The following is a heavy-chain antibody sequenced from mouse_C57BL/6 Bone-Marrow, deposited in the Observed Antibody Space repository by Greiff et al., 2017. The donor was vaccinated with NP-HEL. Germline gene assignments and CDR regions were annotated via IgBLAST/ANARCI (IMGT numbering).Heavy chain of an antibody. V-gene: IGHV5-4*03. CDR1: GFTFSSYA. CDR3: ARGGLAHFDV. J-gene: IGHJ1*03. CDR2: ISDGGSYT. Sequence: EVKLMESGGGLVKPGGSLKLSCAASGFTFSSYAMSWVRQTPEKRLEWVATISDGGSYTYYPDNVKGRFTISRDNAKNNLYLQMGHLKSEDTAMYYCARGGLAHFDVWGTGTTVTVSS. D-gene: IGHD2-4*01.